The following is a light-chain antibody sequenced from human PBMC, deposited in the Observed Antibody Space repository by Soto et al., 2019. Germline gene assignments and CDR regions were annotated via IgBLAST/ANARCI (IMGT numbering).Light chain of an antibody. J-gene: IGLJ2*01. CDR3: QSYDSSALVV. CDR2: GNN. V-gene: IGLV1-40*01. Sequence: QLVLTQPPSVSGAPGQRVTISCTGSSSNIGAGYDVHWYQQLPGTAPKLLIYGNNNRPSGVPDRLSGSKSGTSASLAIAGLQAEDEADYYCQSYDSSALVVFGGGTKLTVL. CDR1: SSNIGAGYD.